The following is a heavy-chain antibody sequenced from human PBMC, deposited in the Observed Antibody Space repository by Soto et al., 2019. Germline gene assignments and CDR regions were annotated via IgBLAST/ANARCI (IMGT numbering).Heavy chain of an antibody. D-gene: IGHD6-19*01. Sequence: XSVKVSCKASGYTFTSYGISWVRQAPGQGLEWMGWINPNSGGTNYAQKFQGWVTMTRDTSISTAYMELSRLRSDDTAVYYCARGNPAVAGDYYYMDVWGKGTTVTVSS. CDR3: ARGNPAVAGDYYYMDV. CDR2: INPNSGGT. V-gene: IGHV1-2*04. CDR1: GYTFTSYG. J-gene: IGHJ6*03.